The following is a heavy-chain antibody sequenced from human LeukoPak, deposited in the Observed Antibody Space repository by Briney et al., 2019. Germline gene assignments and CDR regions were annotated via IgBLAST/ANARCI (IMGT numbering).Heavy chain of an antibody. D-gene: IGHD1-1*01. CDR3: ARDRELGY. CDR2: SYHRGST. Sequence: SETLSLTCTVSGGSISSYYWGWIRQSPGKGLEWIGWSYHRGSTDYNSSLKSRVAISVDTSKNQFSLKLSSVTAADTAVYYCARDRELGYWGQGTLAIVSS. CDR1: GGSISSYY. V-gene: IGHV4-59*01. J-gene: IGHJ4*02.